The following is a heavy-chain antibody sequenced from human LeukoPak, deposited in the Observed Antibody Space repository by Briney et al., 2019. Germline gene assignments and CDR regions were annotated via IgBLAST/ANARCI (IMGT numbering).Heavy chain of an antibody. J-gene: IGHJ4*02. V-gene: IGHV3-30*02. CDR3: AKEDVLGYSGYGGY. CDR2: IRYDGSNK. CDR1: GFTFRYYA. D-gene: IGHD5-12*01. Sequence: PGGSLRLSCAASGFTFRYYAMHWVRQAPGKGLEWVAFIRYDGSNKYYADSVKGRFTISRDNSKNTLYLQMNSLRAEDTAVYYCAKEDVLGYSGYGGYWGQGTLVTVSS.